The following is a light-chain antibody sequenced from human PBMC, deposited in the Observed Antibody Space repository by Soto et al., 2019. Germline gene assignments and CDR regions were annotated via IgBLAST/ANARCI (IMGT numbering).Light chain of an antibody. CDR2: GAS. Sequence: EIMVTQSPGTLSLTPGERATLSCRASQSVSNNYLAWYQQKPGQAPRLLIYGASNRATGIPDRFSGSGSGTDFTITISRLEPEDFAVYYCQQYGSSGTFGQGTKVDIK. CDR3: QQYGSSGT. V-gene: IGKV3-20*01. J-gene: IGKJ1*01. CDR1: QSVSNNY.